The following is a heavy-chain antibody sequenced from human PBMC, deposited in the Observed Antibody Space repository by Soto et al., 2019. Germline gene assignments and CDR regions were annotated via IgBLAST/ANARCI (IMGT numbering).Heavy chain of an antibody. CDR2: IYWDDDK. CDR3: AHNTYYYGSGSSPRFDP. D-gene: IGHD3-10*01. V-gene: IGHV2-5*02. J-gene: IGHJ5*02. CDR1: GFSLSTSGVG. Sequence: SGPTLVNPTQTLTLTCTFSGFSLSTSGVGVGWIRQPPGKALEWLALIYWDDDKRYSPSLKSRLTITKDTSKNKVVHTMTNKDPVDTATFFCAHNTYYYGSGSSPRFDPWGQGTLVTVSS.